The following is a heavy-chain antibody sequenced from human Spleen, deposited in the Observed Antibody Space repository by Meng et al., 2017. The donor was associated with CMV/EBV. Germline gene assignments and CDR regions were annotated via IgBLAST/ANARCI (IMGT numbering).Heavy chain of an antibody. V-gene: IGHV1-3*01. Sequence: FSGYTLHWVRQAPGQKFEWVGWIYVGNGNTRYSQKFQGRVTITGDTSATTAYMELSSLTSEDTALYYCARDVGAGHCSAARCYGLVYWGQGTLVTVSS. CDR2: IYVGNGNT. CDR3: ARDVGAGHCSAARCYGLVY. CDR1: FSGYT. J-gene: IGHJ4*02. D-gene: IGHD2-15*01.